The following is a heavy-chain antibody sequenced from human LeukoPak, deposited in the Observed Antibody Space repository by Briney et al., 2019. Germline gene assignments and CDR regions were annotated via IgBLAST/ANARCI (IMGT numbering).Heavy chain of an antibody. J-gene: IGHJ4*02. CDR2: ISGSGGST. D-gene: IGHD4-11*01. CDR1: GFTFGSYA. Sequence: PGGSLRLSCAASGFTFGSYAMSWVRQAPGKGLEWVSGISGSGGSTYYADSVKGRFTISRDNSKNTLYLQMNSLRAEDTAVYYCANPGNPMTTHLPYWGQGTLVTVSS. CDR3: ANPGNPMTTHLPY. V-gene: IGHV3-23*01.